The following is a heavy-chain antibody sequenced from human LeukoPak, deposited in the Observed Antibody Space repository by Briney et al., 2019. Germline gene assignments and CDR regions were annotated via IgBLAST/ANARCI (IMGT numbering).Heavy chain of an antibody. D-gene: IGHD5-18*01. CDR1: GFTFSSYA. J-gene: IGHJ4*02. V-gene: IGHV3-23*01. Sequence: PGGSLRLSCAASGFTFSSYAMSWVRQAPGKGLERVSAISGSGGSTYYADSVKGRFTISRDNSKNTLYLQMNSLRAEDTAVYYCANADTAMVIPSPAGVDYWGQGTLVTVSS. CDR2: ISGSGGST. CDR3: ANADTAMVIPSPAGVDY.